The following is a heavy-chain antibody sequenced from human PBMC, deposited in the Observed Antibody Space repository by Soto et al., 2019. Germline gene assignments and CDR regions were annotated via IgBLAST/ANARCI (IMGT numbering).Heavy chain of an antibody. V-gene: IGHV4-59*10. D-gene: IGHD2-2*01. CDR3: ASRYCSSTACYGYLEY. CDR2: IYTSGST. CDR1: GGSFSDYY. J-gene: IGHJ4*02. Sequence: SETLSLTCAVYGGSFSDYYWTWIRQPAGKGLEWIGRIYTSGSTNYNPSLKSRVTMSVDTSKRQFSLELSSVTAADTAIYYCASRYCSSTACYGYLEYWGQGTLVTVSS.